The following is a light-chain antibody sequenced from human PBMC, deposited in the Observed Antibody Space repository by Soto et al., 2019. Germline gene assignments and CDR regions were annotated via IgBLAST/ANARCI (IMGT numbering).Light chain of an antibody. Sequence: DLVMTQTPLSSPVTLGQPASISCRSSQSLVHSDGKTYLSWLQQRPGQPPRLPIYKISNRFSGGPDRFSGSGAGTDFALKISRVEAEDVGVYYCMQATQFPYTFGQGTKLEIK. CDR3: MQATQFPYT. CDR2: KIS. CDR1: QSLVHSDGKTY. J-gene: IGKJ2*01. V-gene: IGKV2-24*01.